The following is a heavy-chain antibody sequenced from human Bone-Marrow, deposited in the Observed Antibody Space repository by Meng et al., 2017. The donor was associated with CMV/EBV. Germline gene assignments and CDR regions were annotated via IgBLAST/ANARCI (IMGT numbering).Heavy chain of an antibody. CDR3: ATDQRGPGDY. CDR1: GFTFSSYG. Sequence: GESLKISCAASGFTFSSYGMHWVRQAPGKGLGWVAFIRYDGSNKYYEDSVKGRFTISRDNTKKTLYMQMNSLRAEDTAVYYCATDQRGPGDYWGQGTPVTVSS. D-gene: IGHD3-10*01. J-gene: IGHJ4*02. CDR2: IRYDGSNK. V-gene: IGHV3-30*02.